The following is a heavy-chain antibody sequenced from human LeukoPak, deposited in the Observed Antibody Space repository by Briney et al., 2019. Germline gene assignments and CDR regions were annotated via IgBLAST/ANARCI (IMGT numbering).Heavy chain of an antibody. V-gene: IGHV3-30*02. CDR2: IRYDGSNK. Sequence: PGGSLRLSCAASGFTFSSYGMHWVRQAPGKGLEWVAFIRYDGSNKYYADSVKGRFTISRDNSKNTLYLQMNSLRAEDTAVYYCAKDHGWRIDVVPLLFDYWGQGTLVTVSS. D-gene: IGHD3-22*01. J-gene: IGHJ4*02. CDR3: AKDHGWRIDVVPLLFDY. CDR1: GFTFSSYG.